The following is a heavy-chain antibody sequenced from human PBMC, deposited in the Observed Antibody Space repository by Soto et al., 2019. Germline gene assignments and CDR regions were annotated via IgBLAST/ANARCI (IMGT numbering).Heavy chain of an antibody. J-gene: IGHJ6*02. CDR3: ATDRECVDMVSTIFHTSSFSAIDV. V-gene: IGHV3-33*01. CDR2: TWYDGSNK. Sequence: QVQVVESGGGVVQPGRSLRLSCETSGFTFSRHGMHWVRQAPGKGLEWVAFTWYDGSNKRYSDSVKSRFSVSRDDLQTTDYLQIQMVKGEHTGVYFCATDRECVDMVSTIFHTSSFSAIDVWCQGTPVTVSS. D-gene: IGHD2-8*01. CDR1: GFTFSRHG.